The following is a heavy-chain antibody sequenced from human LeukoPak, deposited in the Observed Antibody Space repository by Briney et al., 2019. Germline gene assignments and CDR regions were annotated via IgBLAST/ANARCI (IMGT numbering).Heavy chain of an antibody. CDR1: ALIFAGFA. D-gene: IGHD1-7*01. J-gene: IGHJ3*02. CDR2: MSWDSGSS. Sequence: GGSLSPSWAASALIFAGFAMHCVRHPQGKGMRWISTMSWDSGSSVYADSVKGRFSISRDNAKSSLYLDMHSLAPEDTALYYCVKDLRLDLHLDTFHIWGQGTMVTVS. CDR3: VKDLRLDLHLDTFHI. V-gene: IGHV3-9*01.